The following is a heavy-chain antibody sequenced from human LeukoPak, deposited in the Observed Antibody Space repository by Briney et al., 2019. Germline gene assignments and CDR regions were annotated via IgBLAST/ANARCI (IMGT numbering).Heavy chain of an antibody. CDR1: GYTFTSYG. CDR3: ARAEYQSSGCPDAFDI. V-gene: IGHV1-18*01. D-gene: IGHD3-22*01. J-gene: IGHJ4*02. CDR2: ISAYNGNT. Sequence: ASVKVSCKASGYTFTSYGISWVRQAPGQGLEWMGWISAYNGNTNYAQKLQGRVTMTTDTSTSTAYMELRSLRSDDTAVYYCARAEYQSSGCPDAFDIWGQGTLVTVSS.